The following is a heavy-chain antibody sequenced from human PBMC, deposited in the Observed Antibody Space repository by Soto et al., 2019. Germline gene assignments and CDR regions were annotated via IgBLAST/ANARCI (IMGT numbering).Heavy chain of an antibody. D-gene: IGHD3-16*02. V-gene: IGHV3-21*01. CDR2: ISSSSSYI. CDR3: ARDSVITFGGVIVRKYFDY. CDR1: GFTFSSYS. Sequence: EVQLVESGGGLVKPGGSLRLSCAASGFTFSSYSMNWVRQAPGKGLEWVSSISSSSSYIYYADSVKGRFTISRDNDKNSLYLQMNSLRAEDTAVYYCARDSVITFGGVIVRKYFDYWGQGTLVTVSS. J-gene: IGHJ4*02.